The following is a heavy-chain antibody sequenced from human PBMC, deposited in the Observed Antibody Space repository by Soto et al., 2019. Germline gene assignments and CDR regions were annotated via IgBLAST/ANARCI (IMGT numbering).Heavy chain of an antibody. D-gene: IGHD6-19*01. J-gene: IGHJ4*02. Sequence: QVQLVESGGGVVQPGRSLRLSCAASGFTFSSYAMHWVRQAPGKGLEWVAVISYDGSNKYYADSVKGRFTISRDNSKNTLYLKMNSLRAEDTAVYYCARDESMLGISVACPSVDYWGQRTQVTVSS. CDR2: ISYDGSNK. V-gene: IGHV3-30-3*01. CDR3: ARDESMLGISVACPSVDY. CDR1: GFTFSSYA.